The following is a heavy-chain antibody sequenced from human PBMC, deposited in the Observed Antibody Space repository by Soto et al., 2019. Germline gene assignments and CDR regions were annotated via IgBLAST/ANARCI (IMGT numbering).Heavy chain of an antibody. CDR3: ASKQQLDIDY. V-gene: IGHV4-39*01. D-gene: IGHD6-13*01. CDR2: IYYSGST. CDR1: GGSISSSSYY. Sequence: SETLSLTCTVSGGSISSSSYYWGWIRQPPGKGLEWIGSIYYSGSTYYNPSLKSRVTISVDTSKNQFSLKLSSVTAADTAVYYCASKQQLDIDYWGQGTLVTVSS. J-gene: IGHJ4*02.